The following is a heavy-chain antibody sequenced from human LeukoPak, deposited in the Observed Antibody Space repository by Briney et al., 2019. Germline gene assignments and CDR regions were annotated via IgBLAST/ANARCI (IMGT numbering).Heavy chain of an antibody. D-gene: IGHD1-26*01. CDR3: ARLRATDVPDIDY. J-gene: IGHJ4*02. V-gene: IGHV5-51*01. CDR2: IYPGDSET. Sequence: GESLKISCKGSGYSFNNYWIGWVRQMPGKGLEWMGIIYPGDSETRYSPSFQGQVTISADKSISTAYLQWSSLKASDTAMYYCARLRATDVPDIDYWGQGTLVTVSS. CDR1: GYSFNNYW.